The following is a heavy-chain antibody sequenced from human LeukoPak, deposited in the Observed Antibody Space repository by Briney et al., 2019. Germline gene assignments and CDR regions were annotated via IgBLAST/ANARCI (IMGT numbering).Heavy chain of an antibody. Sequence: SVEGRFTISRDNAKNSLYLQMNSLRAEDTAVYYCARTLSPYLGEFDYWGQGTLVTVSS. D-gene: IGHD3-16*01. V-gene: IGHV3-48*03. J-gene: IGHJ4*02. CDR3: ARTLSPYLGEFDY.